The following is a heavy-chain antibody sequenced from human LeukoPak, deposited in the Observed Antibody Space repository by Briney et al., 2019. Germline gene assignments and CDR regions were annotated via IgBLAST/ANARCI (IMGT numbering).Heavy chain of an antibody. J-gene: IGHJ4*02. CDR1: GYTFSNYY. D-gene: IGHD2-15*01. Sequence: GASVTVSCKASGYTFSNYYIHWVRQAPGQGLEWMGIINPSGGSTSYAQKFQGRVTMTRDMSTSTVYMELSSLRSEDTAVYYCARSGAYCSGGNCLSFDYWGQGTLVTVSS. CDR2: INPSGGST. CDR3: ARSGAYCSGGNCLSFDY. V-gene: IGHV1-46*01.